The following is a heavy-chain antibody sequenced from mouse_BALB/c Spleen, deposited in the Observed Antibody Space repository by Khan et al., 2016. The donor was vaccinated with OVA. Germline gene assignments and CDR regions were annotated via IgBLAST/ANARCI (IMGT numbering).Heavy chain of an antibody. Sequence: VQLKESGGGLVKPGGSLKLSCAVSGFTFSKYAMSWVRQTPEKRLEWVATISSGGSFTYYPDSVQGRFTISRDNANNTLYLQMSRLRSEDTAIYYCARELFATVVATPFPYWGQGTLVTVSA. V-gene: IGHV5-9-3*01. J-gene: IGHJ3*01. CDR1: GFTFSKYA. D-gene: IGHD1-1*01. CDR2: ISSGGSFT. CDR3: ARELFATVVATPFPY.